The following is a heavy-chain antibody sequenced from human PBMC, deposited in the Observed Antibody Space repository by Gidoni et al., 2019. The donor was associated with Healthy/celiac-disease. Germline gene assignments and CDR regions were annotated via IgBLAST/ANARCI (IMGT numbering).Heavy chain of an antibody. CDR2: IYYSGST. CDR3: AKVVTGYSSSWYWFDP. J-gene: IGHJ5*02. D-gene: IGHD6-13*01. V-gene: IGHV4-59*01. Sequence: QVQLQESGPGLVKPSETLSLTCPVSGGSISSYYWSWIRQPPGKGLEWIGYIYYSGSTNYNPSLKSRVTISVDTSKNQFSLKLSSVTAADTAVYYCAKVVTGYSSSWYWFDPWGQGTLVTVSS. CDR1: GGSISSYY.